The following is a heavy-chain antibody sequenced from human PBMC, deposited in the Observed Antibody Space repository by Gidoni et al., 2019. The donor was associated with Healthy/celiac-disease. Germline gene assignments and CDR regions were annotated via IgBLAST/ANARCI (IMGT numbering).Heavy chain of an antibody. D-gene: IGHD2-15*01. Sequence: EVQLVESGGGLVQHGGSLRISCAASGFTFSSYEMNWVRQAPGKGLEWVSYISSSGSTIYYADSVKGRFTISRDNAKNSLYLQMNSLRAEDTAVYYCALNTVVTNFDYWGQGTLVTVSS. CDR3: ALNTVVTNFDY. J-gene: IGHJ4*02. V-gene: IGHV3-48*03. CDR2: ISSSGSTI. CDR1: GFTFSSYE.